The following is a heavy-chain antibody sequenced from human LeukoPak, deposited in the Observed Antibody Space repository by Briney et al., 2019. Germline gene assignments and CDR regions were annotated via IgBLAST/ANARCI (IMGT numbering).Heavy chain of an antibody. Sequence: GGSLRLSCAASGFTFSSYAMHWVRQAPGKGLEWVAVISYDGSNKYYADSVKGRFTISRDNSKNTLYLQMNSLRAEDTAVYYCARDRATAADYWGQGTLVPVSS. D-gene: IGHD6-13*01. J-gene: IGHJ4*02. CDR2: ISYDGSNK. CDR3: ARDRATAADY. V-gene: IGHV3-30*04. CDR1: GFTFSSYA.